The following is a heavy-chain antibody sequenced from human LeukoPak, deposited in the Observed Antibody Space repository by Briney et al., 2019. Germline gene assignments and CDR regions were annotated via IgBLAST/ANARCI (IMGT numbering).Heavy chain of an antibody. CDR3: AKVKLALTFFDY. CDR1: GFTFSSYA. D-gene: IGHD3-9*01. Sequence: GGSLRLSCAASGFTFSSYAMSWVRQAPGKGLEWVSAISGSGGSTYYADSVKGRFTISRDNSKNTLYLQMNSLRAEDRAVYYCAKVKLALTFFDYWGQGTLVTVSS. J-gene: IGHJ4*02. CDR2: ISGSGGST. V-gene: IGHV3-23*01.